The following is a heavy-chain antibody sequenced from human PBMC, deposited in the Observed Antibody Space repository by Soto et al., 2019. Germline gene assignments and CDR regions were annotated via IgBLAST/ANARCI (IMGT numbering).Heavy chain of an antibody. CDR3: AKEVWSGPMDV. Sequence: PGGSLRLSCAASGFTFSSYGMHWVRQAPGKGLEWVAVIYDGSNKYYADSVKGRFTVSRDNSKNTLYLQMNSLRAEGTAVYYCAKEVWSGPMDVWGQGTTVTVSS. V-gene: IGHV3-30*18. J-gene: IGHJ6*02. D-gene: IGHD3-3*01. CDR1: GFTFSSYG. CDR2: IYDGSNK.